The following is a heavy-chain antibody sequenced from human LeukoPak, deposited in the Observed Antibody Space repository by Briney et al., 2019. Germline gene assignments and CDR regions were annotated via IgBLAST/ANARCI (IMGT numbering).Heavy chain of an antibody. Sequence: SGPTLVNPTQPLTLTCSLSGFSLSTRGLGVGWIRQPPGEAPEWLALLYWDDNYLYSPSLRRRLTITKDTSKNQVVFTMTNMDPVDTATYYCAHYGDYRFMYYFDYWGQGTLVTVSS. CDR1: GFSLSTRGLG. CDR2: LYWDDNY. CDR3: AHYGDYRFMYYFDY. V-gene: IGHV2-5*02. D-gene: IGHD4-17*01. J-gene: IGHJ4*02.